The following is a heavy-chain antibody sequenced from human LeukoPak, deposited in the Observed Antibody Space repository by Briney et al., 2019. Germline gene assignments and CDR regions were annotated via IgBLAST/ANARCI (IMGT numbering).Heavy chain of an antibody. V-gene: IGHV3-23*01. CDR3: AKRPYCSGGRCYPFDY. D-gene: IGHD2-15*01. CDR2: ITSRDGTT. Sequence: GGSLRLSCAASGFTFTIYAMSWVRQTPGKGLEWVSSITSRDGTTYYADSVKGRFTISRDNSENTLYLQMNSLRAEDTAVYYCAKRPYCSGGRCYPFDYWGQGTLVTVSS. J-gene: IGHJ4*02. CDR1: GFTFTIYA.